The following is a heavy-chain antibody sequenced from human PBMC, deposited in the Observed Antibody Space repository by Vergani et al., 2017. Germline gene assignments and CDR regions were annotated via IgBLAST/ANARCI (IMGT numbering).Heavy chain of an antibody. D-gene: IGHD2-2*02. Sequence: QVQLQESGPGLVKPSQTLSLTCAVSGGSISSGGYYWSWIRQPPGKGLEWIGYIYYSGSTYYNPSLKSRVTISVDTSKNQFSLKLSSVTAADTAVYYCAGVLGYCSSTSCYTGWFDPWGQGTLVTVSS. CDR1: GGSISSGGYY. CDR3: AGVLGYCSSTSCYTGWFDP. V-gene: IGHV4-31*11. J-gene: IGHJ5*02. CDR2: IYYSGST.